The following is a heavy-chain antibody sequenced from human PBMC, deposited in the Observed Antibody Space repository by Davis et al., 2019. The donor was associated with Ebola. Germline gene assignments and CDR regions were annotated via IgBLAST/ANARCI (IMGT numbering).Heavy chain of an antibody. D-gene: IGHD3-10*01. CDR2: INPNDGRT. Sequence: AASVKVSCKASGYTFTNYYMHWVRQAPGQGLEWMGMINPNDGRTIYAQKFQGRVTVTRDTSTTTVYMDLSSLRSEDTAVYYCARAQVLRGVIIFDYWGQGTLVTVSS. J-gene: IGHJ4*02. CDR3: ARAQVLRGVIIFDY. V-gene: IGHV1-46*01. CDR1: GYTFTNYY.